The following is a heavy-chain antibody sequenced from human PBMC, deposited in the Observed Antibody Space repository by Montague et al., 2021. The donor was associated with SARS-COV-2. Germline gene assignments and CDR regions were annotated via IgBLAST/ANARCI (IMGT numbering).Heavy chain of an antibody. Sequence: SLRLSCAASGFTFSSYWMSWVRQAPGKGLKWVANIKQDGSEKYYVDSVKGRFTISRDNAKNSLYLQMNSLRAEDTAVYYCARESGDTAMVGGMDVWGQGTTVTVSS. V-gene: IGHV3-7*03. J-gene: IGHJ6*02. CDR1: GFTFSSYW. CDR3: ARESGDTAMVGGMDV. CDR2: IKQDGSEK. D-gene: IGHD5-18*01.